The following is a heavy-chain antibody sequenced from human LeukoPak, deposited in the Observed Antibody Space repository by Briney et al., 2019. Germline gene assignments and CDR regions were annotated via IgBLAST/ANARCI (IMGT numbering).Heavy chain of an antibody. CDR2: INHSGST. V-gene: IGHV4-34*01. D-gene: IGHD6-25*01. Sequence: SETLSLTCAVCGGSFSGYYWSWIRQPPGKGLEWIGEINHSGSTNYNPSLKSRVTISVDTSKNQFSLKLSSVTAADTAVYYCARGTWQRLDYRGQGTLVTVSS. CDR3: ARGTWQRLDY. J-gene: IGHJ4*02. CDR1: GGSFSGYY.